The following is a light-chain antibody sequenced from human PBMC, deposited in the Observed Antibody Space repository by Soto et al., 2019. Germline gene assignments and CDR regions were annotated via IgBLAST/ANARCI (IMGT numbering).Light chain of an antibody. Sequence: QSALTQPASVSGSPGQSITISCTGTRSDVGGYNYVYWHQQHPGKAPKLMIYDVTNRPSGVSDRFSGSKYGNTASLTISGLQAEDEADYYCSSYTSSSTYVFGAGTKVTVL. CDR1: RSDVGGYNY. CDR3: SSYTSSSTYV. J-gene: IGLJ1*01. CDR2: DVT. V-gene: IGLV2-14*01.